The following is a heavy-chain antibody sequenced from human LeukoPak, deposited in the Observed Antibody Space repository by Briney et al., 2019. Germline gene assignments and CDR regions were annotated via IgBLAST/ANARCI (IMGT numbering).Heavy chain of an antibody. J-gene: IGHJ4*02. CDR3: AREYGDFDY. CDR1: GGSITNYY. V-gene: IGHV4-4*07. D-gene: IGHD4-17*01. CDR2: ISSRGDT. Sequence: SETLSLTCIVSGGSITNYYWSWIRQPAGKGLQWIGRISSRGDTNYNPSLKSRVIMSVDTSKNQFSLELHSLTAADTAVYYCAREYGDFDYWGRGTLVTVSS.